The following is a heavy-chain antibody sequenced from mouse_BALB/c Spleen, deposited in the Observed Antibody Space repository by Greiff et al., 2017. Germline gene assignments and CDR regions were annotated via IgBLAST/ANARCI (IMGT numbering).Heavy chain of an antibody. D-gene: IGHD2-4*01. CDR2: INPSNGGT. V-gene: IGHV1S81*02. CDR3: TRSDYDDWYFDV. CDR1: GYTFTSYY. J-gene: IGHJ1*01. Sequence: QVQLKQSGAELVKPGASVKLSCKASGYTFTSYYMYWVKQRPGQGLEWIGEINPSNGGTNFNEKFKSKATLTVDKSSSTAYMQLSSLTSEDSAVYYCTRSDYDDWYFDVWGAGTTVTVSS.